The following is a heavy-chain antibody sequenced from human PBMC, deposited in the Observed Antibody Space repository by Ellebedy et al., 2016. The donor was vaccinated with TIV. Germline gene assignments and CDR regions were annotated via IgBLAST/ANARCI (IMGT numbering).Heavy chain of an antibody. CDR1: GFTFSSYS. Sequence: GESLKISXEASGFTFSSYSMNWVRQAPGKGLEWVAFIRSSINSISYADSVKGRFTISRDDAENSLYLQMNSLRDEDTALYYCARGGAGFDSMNRELSFDSWGQGTLVIVSS. V-gene: IGHV3-48*02. CDR3: ARGGAGFDSMNRELSFDS. D-gene: IGHD1-26*01. CDR2: IRSSINSI. J-gene: IGHJ4*02.